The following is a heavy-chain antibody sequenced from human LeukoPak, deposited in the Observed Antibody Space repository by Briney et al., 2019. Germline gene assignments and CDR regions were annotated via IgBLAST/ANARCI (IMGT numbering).Heavy chain of an antibody. J-gene: IGHJ4*02. CDR2: ISPNSGGT. V-gene: IGHV1-2*02. Sequence: ASVKVSCQASGYTFTVYYMHWVRQAPGQGLEWMGWISPNSGGTNYAQRFQGRVTMTRDTSISTAYMELSGLRSDDTAIYYCARGPDLDYWGQGTLVTVSS. D-gene: IGHD3-3*01. CDR1: GYTFTVYY. CDR3: ARGPDLDY.